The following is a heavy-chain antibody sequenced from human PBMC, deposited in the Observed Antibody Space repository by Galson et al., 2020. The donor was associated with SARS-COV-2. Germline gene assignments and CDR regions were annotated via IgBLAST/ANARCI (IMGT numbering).Heavy chain of an antibody. Sequence: GGSLRLSCAASGFTFSNGWMSWVRQAPGKGLEWVGRIKSKTDGEATDYAAPVKGRFTISRDDSINTLYLQMNSLKIEDTAVYYCTTDVKAGAGALYWGQGALVTVSS. D-gene: IGHD6-19*01. CDR3: TTDVKAGAGALY. CDR2: IKSKTDGEAT. CDR1: GFTFSNGW. V-gene: IGHV3-15*01. J-gene: IGHJ4*02.